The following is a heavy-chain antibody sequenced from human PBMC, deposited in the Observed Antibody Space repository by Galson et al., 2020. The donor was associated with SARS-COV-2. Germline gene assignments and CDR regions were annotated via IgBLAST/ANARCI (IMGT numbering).Heavy chain of an antibody. CDR3: AREKGDDSSGYYYFTFDY. J-gene: IGHJ4*02. D-gene: IGHD3-22*01. Sequence: SQTLSLTCTVSGGSISSGGYYWSWIRQHPGKGLEWIGYIYYSGSTYYNPSLKSRVTISVDTSKNQFSLKLSSVTAADTAVYYGAREKGDDSSGYYYFTFDYWCQGTLVTVSS. CDR1: GGSISSGGYY. V-gene: IGHV4-31*03. CDR2: IYYSGST.